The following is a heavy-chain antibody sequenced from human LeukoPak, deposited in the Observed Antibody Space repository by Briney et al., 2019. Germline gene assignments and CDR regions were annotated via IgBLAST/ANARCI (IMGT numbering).Heavy chain of an antibody. CDR2: INHSGST. CDR3: ARAVAGTNGDFDY. D-gene: IGHD6-19*01. J-gene: IGHJ4*02. Sequence: SETLSLTCAVYGGSFSGYYWSWIRQPPGKGLEWIGEINHSGSTNYNPSLKTRVTISVDKFRNQFSLKLTSVTAADTAVYYCARAVAGTNGDFDYWGQGTLVTVSS. V-gene: IGHV4-34*01. CDR1: GGSFSGYY.